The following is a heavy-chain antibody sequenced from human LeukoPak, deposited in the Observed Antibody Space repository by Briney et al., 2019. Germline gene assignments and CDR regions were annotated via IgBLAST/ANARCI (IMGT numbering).Heavy chain of an antibody. J-gene: IGHJ4*02. CDR1: GFTFDDYA. D-gene: IGHD3-22*01. Sequence: GRSLRLSCSASGFTFDDYAMHWVRQVPGKGLEWVSGSSWNSGSIGYADSVKGRFTISRDNAKNSLYLQMNSLRAEDTALYYCAKAGMYYYDSSGYYYDYWGQGTLVTVSS. V-gene: IGHV3-9*01. CDR2: SSWNSGSI. CDR3: AKAGMYYYDSSGYYYDY.